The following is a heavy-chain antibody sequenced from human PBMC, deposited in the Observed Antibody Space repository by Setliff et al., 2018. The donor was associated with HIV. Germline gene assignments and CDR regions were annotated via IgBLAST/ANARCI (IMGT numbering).Heavy chain of an antibody. CDR1: GGSINTKNFY. D-gene: IGHD2-21*01. CDR2: IYYSGAT. V-gene: IGHV4-39*01. Sequence: PSETLSLTCSVSGGSINTKNFYWAWIRQPPGKGLEWMGNIYYSGATYYNPSLRGRLAISVDTSKNQFSLKLSSVTAADTAVYYCARHDSRGPRSAFDLWGRGTMVTVSS. J-gene: IGHJ3*01. CDR3: ARHDSRGPRSAFDL.